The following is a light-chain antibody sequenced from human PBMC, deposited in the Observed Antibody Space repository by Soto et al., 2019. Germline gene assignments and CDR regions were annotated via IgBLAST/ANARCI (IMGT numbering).Light chain of an antibody. J-gene: IGKJ4*01. CDR1: QGIGSY. CDR3: QQLSSYPST. V-gene: IGKV1-9*01. CDR2: AAS. Sequence: IQLTQSPSSLSASVGDRVTITCRASQGIGSYLAWYQQKPGEAPKLLIYAASTLQSGVPSRFRGSGSGTDFALTISSLQAEDFATYYCQQLSSYPSTFGGGTKVEIK.